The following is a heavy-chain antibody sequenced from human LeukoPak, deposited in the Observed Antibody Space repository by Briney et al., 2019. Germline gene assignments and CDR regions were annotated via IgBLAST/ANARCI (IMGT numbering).Heavy chain of an antibody. V-gene: IGHV3-9*01. J-gene: IGHJ4*02. D-gene: IGHD5-12*01. Sequence: GGSLRLSCAAAGFTFHHYAIHWVRQVPGKGLEWVSGISWNSGSIGYVDSVKGRFTISRDKAKNSVYLQMNSLRAEDTALYYCAKDKAPLYSGYDWDLDFWGQGTLVTVSS. CDR2: ISWNSGSI. CDR1: GFTFHHYA. CDR3: AKDKAPLYSGYDWDLDF.